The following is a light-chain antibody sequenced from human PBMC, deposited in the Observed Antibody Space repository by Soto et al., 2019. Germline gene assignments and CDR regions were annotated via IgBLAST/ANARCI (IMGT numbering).Light chain of an antibody. Sequence: DIQMTQSPSTLSASVGDRVTITCRASQNINSWLAWYQQKPGKAPKLLIYKASSLESGVPSRFSGSESGTEFTLTISSLQPDDFAIYYCQQYDTYFSFGQGTKLEIK. CDR2: KAS. V-gene: IGKV1-5*03. CDR3: QQYDTYFS. CDR1: QNINSW. J-gene: IGKJ2*03.